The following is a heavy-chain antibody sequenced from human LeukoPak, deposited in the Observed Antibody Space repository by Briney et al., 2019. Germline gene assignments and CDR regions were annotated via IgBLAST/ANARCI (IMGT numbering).Heavy chain of an antibody. J-gene: IGHJ1*01. CDR1: GYTFTGYY. V-gene: IGHV1-2*02. Sequence: SVKVSCKASGYTFTGYYMHWVRQAPGQGLEWMGWINPNSGGTNYAQKFQGRVTMTRDTSISTAYMELSRLRSDDTAVYYCAREGYCSSTSCYIYFQHWGQGTLVTVSS. CDR3: AREGYCSSTSCYIYFQH. D-gene: IGHD2-2*02. CDR2: INPNSGGT.